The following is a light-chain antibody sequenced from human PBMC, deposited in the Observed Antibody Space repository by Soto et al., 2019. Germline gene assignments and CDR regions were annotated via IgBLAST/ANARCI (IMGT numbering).Light chain of an antibody. J-gene: IGKJ2*01. CDR1: QSISSW. V-gene: IGKV1-5*03. Sequence: DIQMTQSPSTLSASVGDRVTITCRASQSISSWLAWYQQKPGKAPKALIYKASSLESGVPPRFSGSGSGTEFTLTISSLQPDDFATYYCQQYHTYYTFGQGTKLEIK. CDR3: QQYHTYYT. CDR2: KAS.